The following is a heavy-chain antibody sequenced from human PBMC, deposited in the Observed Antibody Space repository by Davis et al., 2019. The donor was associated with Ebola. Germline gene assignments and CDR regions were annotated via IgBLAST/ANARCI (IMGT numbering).Heavy chain of an antibody. Sequence: SAKVSCKASAGTFSSYAISWVRQAPGQGLEWMGGIIPIFGTANYAQKLQGRVTMTTDTSTSTAYMELRSLRSDDTAVYYCARESIAARRTYYGMDVWGQGTTVTVSS. CDR1: AGTFSSYA. CDR2: IIPIFGTA. D-gene: IGHD6-6*01. J-gene: IGHJ6*02. V-gene: IGHV1-69*05. CDR3: ARESIAARRTYYGMDV.